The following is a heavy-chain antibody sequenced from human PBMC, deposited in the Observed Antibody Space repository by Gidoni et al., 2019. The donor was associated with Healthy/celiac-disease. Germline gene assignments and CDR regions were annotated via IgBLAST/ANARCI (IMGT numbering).Heavy chain of an antibody. CDR1: GGSFSGYY. CDR3: ARGRTLRSGVYYFDY. J-gene: IGHJ4*02. V-gene: IGHV4-34*01. D-gene: IGHD2-8*01. Sequence: QVQLQQWGAGLLKPSETLSLTCAVYGGSFSGYYWSWIRQPPGKGLEWIEEINHSGSTNYNPSLKSRVTISVDTSKNQFSLKLGSVTASYTAVYYCARGRTLRSGVYYFDYWGQGTLVTVSS. CDR2: INHSGST.